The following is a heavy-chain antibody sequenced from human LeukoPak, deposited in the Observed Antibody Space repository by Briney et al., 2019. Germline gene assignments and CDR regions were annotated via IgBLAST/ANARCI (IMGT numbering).Heavy chain of an antibody. J-gene: IGHJ4*02. V-gene: IGHV1-69*13. CDR3: ARVPYDILTGYFRHYFDY. CDR2: IIPIFGTA. Sequence: SVKVSCKASGGTFSSYAISWVRQAPGQGLEWMGGIIPIFGTANYAQKFQGRVTITADESTSTAYMELSSLRSEDTAVYYCARVPYDILTGYFRHYFDYWGQGTLVTASS. D-gene: IGHD3-9*01. CDR1: GGTFSSYA.